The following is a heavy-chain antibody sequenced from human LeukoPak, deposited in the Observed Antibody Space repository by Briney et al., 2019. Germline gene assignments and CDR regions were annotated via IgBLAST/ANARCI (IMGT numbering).Heavy chain of an antibody. D-gene: IGHD3-22*01. CDR2: INPSGGST. J-gene: IGHJ4*02. V-gene: IGHV1-46*01. CDR3: AREEADSSGYYYGIDY. Sequence: ASVKVSCEASGYTFTSYYMHWVRQAPGQGLEWMGIINPSGGSTSYAQKFQGRVTMTRDTSTSTVYMELSSLRSEDTAVYYCAREEADSSGYYYGIDYWGQGTLVTVSS. CDR1: GYTFTSYY.